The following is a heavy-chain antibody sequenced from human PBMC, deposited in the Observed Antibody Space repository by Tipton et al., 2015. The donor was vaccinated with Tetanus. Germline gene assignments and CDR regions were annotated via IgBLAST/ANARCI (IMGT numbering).Heavy chain of an antibody. Sequence: TLSLTCTVSGGSIRSGDHQWNWIRQPPGKGLEWLAYISPSGRSNSNYSLKSRITISQDKSKNQFSLKLTSVTAADTAVYYCARDRHPYRISGAFRGNDALDIWGPGALVTVSS. CDR2: ISPSGRS. J-gene: IGHJ3*02. CDR1: GGSIRSGDHQ. V-gene: IGHV4-61*08. D-gene: IGHD1-26*01. CDR3: ARDRHPYRISGAFRGNDALDI.